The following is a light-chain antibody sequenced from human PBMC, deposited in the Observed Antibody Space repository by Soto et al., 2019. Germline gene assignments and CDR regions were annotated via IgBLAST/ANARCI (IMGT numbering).Light chain of an antibody. Sequence: EVLLTQSPGTLSLSPGERATLSCRASQSIDNYLVWYQQRPGQAPRLLIFGASNRASGVPARFRGSGSGTDFTLTITSLEPEDFAVYYCQQRRTWPSVTFGGGTKVEI. CDR3: QQRRTWPSVT. CDR1: QSIDNY. V-gene: IGKV3-11*01. CDR2: GAS. J-gene: IGKJ4*01.